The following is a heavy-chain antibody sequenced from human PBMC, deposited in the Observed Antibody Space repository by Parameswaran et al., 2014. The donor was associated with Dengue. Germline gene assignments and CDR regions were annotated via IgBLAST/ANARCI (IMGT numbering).Heavy chain of an antibody. D-gene: IGHD2-21*01. Sequence: WIRQPPGKGLEWVSSISSSSSYIYYADSVKGRFTISRDNAKNSLYLQMNSLRAEDTAVYYCAREGWGSEFDAFDIWGQGTMVTVSS. CDR2: ISSSSSYI. V-gene: IGHV3-21*01. CDR3: AREGWGSEFDAFDI. J-gene: IGHJ3*02.